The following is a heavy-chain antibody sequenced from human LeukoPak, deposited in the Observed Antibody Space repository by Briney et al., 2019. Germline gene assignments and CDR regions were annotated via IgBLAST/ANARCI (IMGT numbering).Heavy chain of an antibody. V-gene: IGHV1-69-2*01. CDR2: VDPEDGET. Sequence: ASVKVSCKVSGYTFTDYYMHWVQQAPGKGLEWMGLVDPEDGETIYAEKFQGRVTITADTSTDTAYMELSSLRSEDTAVYYCAKDIGDVPYNWFDPWGQGTLVTVSS. D-gene: IGHD1-26*01. CDR3: AKDIGDVPYNWFDP. J-gene: IGHJ5*02. CDR1: GYTFTDYY.